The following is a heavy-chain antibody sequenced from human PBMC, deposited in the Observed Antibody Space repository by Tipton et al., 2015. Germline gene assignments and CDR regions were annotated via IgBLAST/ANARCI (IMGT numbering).Heavy chain of an antibody. J-gene: IGHJ4*02. CDR2: IYYTGST. V-gene: IGHV4-61*05. D-gene: IGHD1-26*01. CDR1: GGSISRSSYF. CDR3: AMGATTTVDY. Sequence: TLSLTCTVSGGSISRSSYFWGWIRQPPGKGLDWIGYIYYTGSTYYNPSLKSRVTISLDTSKNQFSLKLRSVTAADTAVYFCAMGATTTVDYWGLGTLVTVSS.